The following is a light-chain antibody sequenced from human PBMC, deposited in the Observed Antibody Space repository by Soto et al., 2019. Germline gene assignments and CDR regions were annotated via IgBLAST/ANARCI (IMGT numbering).Light chain of an antibody. J-gene: IGKJ3*01. CDR1: QGISSA. V-gene: IGKV1-13*02. Sequence: AIQLTQSPSSLSASVGDRVTITCRASQGISSALAWYQQKPGKAPKLLIYDASSLESGVPSRFSGSGSGTDVNLAISSLQPEDFATYYCQQFNSYPFTFGPGTKVDIK. CDR3: QQFNSYPFT. CDR2: DAS.